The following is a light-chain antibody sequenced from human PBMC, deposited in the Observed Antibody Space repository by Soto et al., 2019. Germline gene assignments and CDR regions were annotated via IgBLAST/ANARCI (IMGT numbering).Light chain of an antibody. Sequence: DIVMTQSPDSLAVSLGERATINCESSQGVLFTSNNKNYLAWYQQKPGQPPKLLLSWASARESGVPERFSGSGSGTDFTLTIINLQPEDFATYYCQQSYSVPQVTFCQGTRLEIK. CDR2: WAS. CDR3: QQSYSVPQVT. CDR1: QGVLFTSNNKNY. V-gene: IGKV4-1*01. J-gene: IGKJ5*01.